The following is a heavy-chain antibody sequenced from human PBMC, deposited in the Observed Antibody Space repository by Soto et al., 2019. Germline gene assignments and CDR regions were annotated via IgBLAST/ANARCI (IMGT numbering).Heavy chain of an antibody. V-gene: IGHV3-23*01. CDR1: GFTFSSYA. Sequence: EVQLLESGGGLVQPGGSLRLSCAASGFTFSSYAMSWVRQAPEKGLEWVSGISGSGGKTYYAEFVKGRFTISRDNSKNTLYLQMNSLRAEDTAVYYCAKEPDVVCGSYTLFDPWGQGTLVTVSS. CDR3: AKEPDVVCGSYTLFDP. J-gene: IGHJ5*02. D-gene: IGHD1-26*01. CDR2: ISGSGGKT.